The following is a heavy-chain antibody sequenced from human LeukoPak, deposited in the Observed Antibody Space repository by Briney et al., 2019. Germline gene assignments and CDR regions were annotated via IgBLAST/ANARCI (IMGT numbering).Heavy chain of an antibody. CDR1: GDTLSNYG. CDR3: AKRGVVIRVILVGFHKQAYYFDS. J-gene: IGHJ4*02. D-gene: IGHD3-10*01. CDR2: ISDSGGAT. V-gene: IGHV3-23*01. Sequence: GGSLRLSCAVSGDTLSNYGMAWVRQAPGKGLEWVAGISDSGGATNYADSVKGRFTISRDNAKNTLYLQMSSLRAEDTAVYFCAKRGVVIRVILVGFHKQAYYFDSWGQGALVTVSS.